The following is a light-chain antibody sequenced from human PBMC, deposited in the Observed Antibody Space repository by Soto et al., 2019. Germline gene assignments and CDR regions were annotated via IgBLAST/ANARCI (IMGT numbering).Light chain of an antibody. J-gene: IGLJ1*01. Sequence: SGLTQPASVSWSPGQSITISCTGTSSDVGGYNYVSWYQQHPGKAPKLMIYEVSNRPSGVSNRFSGSKSGNTASLTISGLQAEDEADYYCSSYTSSSPYVFGTGTKVTVL. CDR1: SSDVGGYNY. CDR2: EVS. V-gene: IGLV2-14*01. CDR3: SSYTSSSPYV.